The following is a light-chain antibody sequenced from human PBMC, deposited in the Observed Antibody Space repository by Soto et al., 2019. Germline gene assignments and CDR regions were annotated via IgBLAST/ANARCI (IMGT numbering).Light chain of an antibody. CDR2: GVN. J-gene: IGLJ1*01. Sequence: QSVLTQPASVSRSPGQSITISCTGTSSDVGSYNLVSWYQQHPGKAPKLMIYGVNKRPSGVSNRFSGSKSGNTASLTISGLQAEDEADYYCCSYAGISTFYVFGTGTKVTVL. CDR3: CSYAGISTFYV. V-gene: IGLV2-23*02. CDR1: SSDVGSYNL.